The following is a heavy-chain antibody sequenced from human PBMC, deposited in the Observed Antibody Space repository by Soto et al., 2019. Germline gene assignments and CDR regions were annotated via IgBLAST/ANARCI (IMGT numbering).Heavy chain of an antibody. CDR1: GGTFSSYA. V-gene: IGHV1-69*12. CDR2: IIPIFGTA. J-gene: IGHJ6*02. CDR3: ARGDDYSNYDYYYGMDV. D-gene: IGHD4-4*01. Sequence: QVQLVQSGAEVKKPGSSVKVSCKASGGTFSSYAISWVRQAPGQGLEWMGGIIPIFGTANDAQKFQGRVTITADESTSTAYMELSSLRSEDTAVYYCARGDDYSNYDYYYGMDVWGQGTTVTVSS.